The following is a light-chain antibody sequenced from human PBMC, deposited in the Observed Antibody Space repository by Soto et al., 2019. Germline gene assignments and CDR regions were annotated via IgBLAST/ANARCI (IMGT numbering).Light chain of an antibody. CDR1: QSLLHSNGYNY. CDR3: MQALQTPLT. V-gene: IGKV2-28*01. CDR2: LGS. J-gene: IGKJ3*01. Sequence: DIVMTQSPLSLPVTPGEPASISCRSSQSLLHSNGYNYLDWYLQKPGQSPQLLIYLGSNRASGVPDRFSGSGSGTDLTLKISRVEAEDVGLYYCMQALQTPLTFGPGTKVDIK.